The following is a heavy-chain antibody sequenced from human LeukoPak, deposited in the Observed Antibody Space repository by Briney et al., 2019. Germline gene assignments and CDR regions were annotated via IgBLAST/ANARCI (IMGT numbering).Heavy chain of an antibody. J-gene: IGHJ4*02. CDR2: ITGGGGST. D-gene: IGHD6-19*01. V-gene: IGHV3-23*01. CDR1: GFTFSGYA. CDR3: AKGRGTSSGWSFDY. Sequence: GGSLRLSCAASGFTFSGYAMTWVRQAPGKGLEWVSAITGGGGSTHYADSVKGRFTTSRDNSRNTLFLQMNGLRAEDTAVYYCAKGRGTSSGWSFDYWGQGTLVTVSS.